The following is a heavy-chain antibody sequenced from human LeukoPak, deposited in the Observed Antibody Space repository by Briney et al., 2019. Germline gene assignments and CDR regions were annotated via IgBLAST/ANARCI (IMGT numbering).Heavy chain of an antibody. J-gene: IGHJ4*02. CDR1: GFTFSNSG. CDR3: AGIAVAFDY. Sequence: GGSLRLSCAASGFTFSNSGMNWVRQAPGKGLEWVSYIGSSSSTIYYADSVKGRFTISRDNSKNTLYLQMNSLRAEDTAVYYCAGIAVAFDYWGQGTLVTVSS. CDR2: IGSSSSTI. D-gene: IGHD6-19*01. V-gene: IGHV3-48*01.